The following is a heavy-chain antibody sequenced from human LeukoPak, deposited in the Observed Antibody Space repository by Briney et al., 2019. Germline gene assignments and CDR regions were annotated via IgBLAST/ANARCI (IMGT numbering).Heavy chain of an antibody. CDR2: ISAYNGNT. Sequence: ASVQVSCKASGYTFTSYGISWVRQAPGQGLEWMGWISAYNGNTNYAQKLQGRVTMTTDTSTNTAYMELRSLRSDDTAVYYCARDTGIAVAGTGDFDYWGQGTLVTVSS. D-gene: IGHD6-13*01. CDR1: GYTFTSYG. J-gene: IGHJ4*02. CDR3: ARDTGIAVAGTGDFDY. V-gene: IGHV1-18*01.